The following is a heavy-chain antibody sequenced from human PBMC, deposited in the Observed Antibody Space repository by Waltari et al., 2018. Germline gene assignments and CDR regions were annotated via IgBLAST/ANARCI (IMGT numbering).Heavy chain of an antibody. J-gene: IGHJ4*02. D-gene: IGHD2-15*01. V-gene: IGHV1-69*01. CDR2: FIPFVGTA. CDR1: GGTFSSYA. Sequence: QVQLVQSGAEVKKPGSSVKVSCKASGGTFSSYAISWVRQAPGQGLEWMGGFIPFVGTANYAQKVQGRVTITADESTSTAYMELSSLRSEDTAVYYCARDQGYCSGGSCYSDYWGQGTLVTVSS. CDR3: ARDQGYCSGGSCYSDY.